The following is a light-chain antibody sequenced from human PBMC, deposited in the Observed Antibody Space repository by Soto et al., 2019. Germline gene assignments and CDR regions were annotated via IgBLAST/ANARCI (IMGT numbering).Light chain of an antibody. CDR1: QSVSSSY. CDR3: QQYNSSPWT. V-gene: IGKV3-20*01. J-gene: IGKJ1*01. CDR2: GTS. Sequence: EIVLTQSPDTLSLSPGERATLSCRAGQSVSSSYLAWYQQKPGQAPRLLIDGTSSRATGIPDRFSGSGSGTDFTLIISRLEPEDFAVYYCQQYNSSPWTFGQGTKVEIK.